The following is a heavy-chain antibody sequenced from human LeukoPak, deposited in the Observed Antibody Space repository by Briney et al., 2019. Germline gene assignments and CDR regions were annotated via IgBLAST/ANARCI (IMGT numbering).Heavy chain of an antibody. V-gene: IGHV3-30*02. CDR3: AKDNVAAAGRYFDY. Sequence: GGSLRLSCAASGFTFSSYGVHWVRQAPGKGLEWVAVIWYDGSNKYYADSVKGRFTISRDNSKNTLYLQMHSLRAEDTAVYYCAKDNVAAAGRYFDYWGQGTLVTVSS. CDR1: GFTFSSYG. CDR2: IWYDGSNK. J-gene: IGHJ4*02. D-gene: IGHD6-13*01.